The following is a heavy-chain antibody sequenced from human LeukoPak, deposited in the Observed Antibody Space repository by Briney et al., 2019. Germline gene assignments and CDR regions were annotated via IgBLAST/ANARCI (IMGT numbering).Heavy chain of an antibody. V-gene: IGHV4-39*01. CDR2: IYYSGST. Sequence: SETLSLTRTVSGGSISSSSYYWGWIRQPPGKGLEWIGSIYYSGSTYYNPSLKSRVTISVDTSKNQFSLKLSSVTAADTAVYYCAKTSGYSYVFDYWGQGTLVTVSS. CDR3: AKTSGYSYVFDY. CDR1: GGSISSSSYY. D-gene: IGHD5-18*01. J-gene: IGHJ4*02.